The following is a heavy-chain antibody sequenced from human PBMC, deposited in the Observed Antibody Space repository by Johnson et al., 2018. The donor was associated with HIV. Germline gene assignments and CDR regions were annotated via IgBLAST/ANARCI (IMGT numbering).Heavy chain of an antibody. J-gene: IGHJ3*02. V-gene: IGHV3-30-3*01. Sequence: QMQLVESGGGVVQTGRSLRLSCAVSGFTLSNYAMHWVRQAPGKGLEWVAFISNDGSIKFSADSVKGRFTISKDNSKNTLYLQMNSLRPEDTAVYYCVQGVPNPAGAFDIWGQGTRVTVSS. CDR3: VQGVPNPAGAFDI. D-gene: IGHD6-19*01. CDR2: ISNDGSIK. CDR1: GFTLSNYA.